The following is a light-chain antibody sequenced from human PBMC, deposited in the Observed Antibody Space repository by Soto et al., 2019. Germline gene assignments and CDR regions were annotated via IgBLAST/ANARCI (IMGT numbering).Light chain of an antibody. CDR2: EVS. Sequence: QSVLTQPASVSGSPGQSITISCTGSSSDMGSDNLVSWYQQLPGKAPKLMIYEVSKRPSGASNRFSGSKSGNTASLTISGLQAEDEADYYCCSYASTDVFGSGTQLTVL. V-gene: IGLV2-23*02. J-gene: IGLJ7*01. CDR1: SSDMGSDNL. CDR3: CSYASTDV.